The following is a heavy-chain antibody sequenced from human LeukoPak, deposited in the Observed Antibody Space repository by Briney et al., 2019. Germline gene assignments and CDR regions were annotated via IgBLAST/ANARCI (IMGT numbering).Heavy chain of an antibody. J-gene: IGHJ4*02. Sequence: GASVKVSCKASGGTFSSYAISWVRQAPGQGLEWMGWISAYNGNTNYAQKLQGRVTMTTDTSTSTAYMELRSLRSDDTAVYYCARGTFRNRALYFDYWGQGTLFTVSS. V-gene: IGHV1-18*01. CDR2: ISAYNGNT. D-gene: IGHD1-14*01. CDR1: GGTFSSYA. CDR3: ARGTFRNRALYFDY.